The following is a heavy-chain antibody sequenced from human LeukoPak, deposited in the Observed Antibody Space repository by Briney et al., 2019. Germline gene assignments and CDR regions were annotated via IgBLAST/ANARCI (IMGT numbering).Heavy chain of an antibody. Sequence: SETLSLTCTVSGGSVSSGSYYWSWIRQPPGKGLEWIGYIYYSGSTNYNPSLKSRVTISVDTSKNQFSLKLSSVTAADTAVYYCARGPGRITIFGVVITDYFDYWGQGTLVTVSS. V-gene: IGHV4-61*01. J-gene: IGHJ4*02. D-gene: IGHD3-3*01. CDR1: GGSVSSGSYY. CDR3: ARGPGRITIFGVVITDYFDY. CDR2: IYYSGST.